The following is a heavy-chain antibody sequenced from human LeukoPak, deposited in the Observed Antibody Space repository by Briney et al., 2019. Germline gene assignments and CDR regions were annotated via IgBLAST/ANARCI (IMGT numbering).Heavy chain of an antibody. J-gene: IGHJ3*02. CDR1: GFTFSSYS. CDR3: ARVVGYDYVWGSTRPDGFDI. V-gene: IGHV3-21*01. CDR2: INSDSNYI. D-gene: IGHD3-16*01. Sequence: GGSLRLSCAASGFTFSSYSMNWVRQAPGKGLEWVSSINSDSNYIYYADSVKGRFTISRDAKNSVYLQMNSLRVDDTAVFYCARVVGYDYVWGSTRPDGFDIWGQGTVVTVSS.